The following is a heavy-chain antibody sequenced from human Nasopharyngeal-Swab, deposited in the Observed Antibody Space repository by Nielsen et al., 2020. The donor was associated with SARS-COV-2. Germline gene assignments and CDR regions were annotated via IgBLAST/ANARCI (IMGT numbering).Heavy chain of an antibody. J-gene: IGHJ4*02. CDR2: ISSSGTST. Sequence: ARQAHGQGLEWMAYISSSGTSTNYAPNIQGRVTMTRDTATSTIYMELSSLTSEDTAVYYCAGEGSGEKKFDFWGQGTLVAVSS. D-gene: IGHD6-19*01. CDR3: AGEGSGEKKFDF. V-gene: IGHV1-46*01.